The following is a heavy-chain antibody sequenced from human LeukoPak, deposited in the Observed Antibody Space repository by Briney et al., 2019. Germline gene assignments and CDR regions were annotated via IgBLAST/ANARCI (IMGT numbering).Heavy chain of an antibody. CDR1: GDSISSSSSY. CDR3: ATYLYGIFDF. CDR2: IYYSGNT. Sequence: SETLSLTCTVSGDSISSSSSYWGWIRQPPGKGLEWIGYIYYSGNTNYNPSLKSRVTISVDTSKNQFSLKLRSVTAADTAVYYCATYLYGIFDFWGQGTLVTVSS. D-gene: IGHD4-17*01. J-gene: IGHJ4*02. V-gene: IGHV4-61*05.